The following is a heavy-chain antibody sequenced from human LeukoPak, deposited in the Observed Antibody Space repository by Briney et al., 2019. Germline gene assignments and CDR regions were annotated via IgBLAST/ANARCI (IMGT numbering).Heavy chain of an antibody. CDR2: ISWNSGSI. J-gene: IGHJ4*02. Sequence: PGRSLRLSCAASGFTFDDYAMHWVRQAPGKGLEWVSGISWNSGSIGYADSVKGRFTISRDNAKNSLYLQMNSLRAEDTAVYYCARDLMDYYDTGAFDYWGQGTLVTVSS. CDR3: ARDLMDYYDTGAFDY. CDR1: GFTFDDYA. D-gene: IGHD3-22*01. V-gene: IGHV3-9*01.